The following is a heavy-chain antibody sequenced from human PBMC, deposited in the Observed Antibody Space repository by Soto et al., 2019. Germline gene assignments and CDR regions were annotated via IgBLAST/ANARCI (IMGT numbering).Heavy chain of an antibody. CDR2: ISAYNGNT. V-gene: IGHV1-18*01. J-gene: IGHJ6*02. Sequence: ASVKVSCKASGYTFTNYGISWVRQAPGQGLEWMGWISAYNGNTNHAQKFQGRVTMTTDTSTSTAYLELRSLRSDDTAVYYCARVGECTMASCRYYYYYVIAVWGQGSTVTVSS. CDR1: GYTFTNYG. D-gene: IGHD3-10*01. CDR3: ARVGECTMASCRYYYYYVIAV.